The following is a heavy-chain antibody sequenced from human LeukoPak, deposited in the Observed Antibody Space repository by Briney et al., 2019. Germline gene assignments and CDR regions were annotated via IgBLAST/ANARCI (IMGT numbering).Heavy chain of an antibody. V-gene: IGHV3-23*01. CDR1: GFTFSSYA. D-gene: IGHD4-17*01. J-gene: IGHJ4*02. Sequence: GGSLRLSCAASGFTFSSYAVSWVRQAPGKGLEWVSAISGSGGSTYYADSVKGRFTISRDNSKNTLYLQMNSLRAEDTAVYYCARLRGVNGDYAWGQGTLVTVSS. CDR2: ISGSGGST. CDR3: ARLRGVNGDYA.